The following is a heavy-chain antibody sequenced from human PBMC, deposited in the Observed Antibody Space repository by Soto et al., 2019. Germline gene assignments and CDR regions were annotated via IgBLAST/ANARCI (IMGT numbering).Heavy chain of an antibody. Sequence: QVQLVQSGAEVRKPGASVKVSCKASGYTFTTYGISWVRKAPGQGLEWMGWISGYNGHTKYAQKFQGRVTMTTDTPTSTVYMDLRSLRSDDKAVYYCAREGEMPYYYYRLDVWGQGTTVTVSS. CDR3: AREGEMPYYYYRLDV. V-gene: IGHV1-18*01. CDR2: ISGYNGHT. J-gene: IGHJ6*02. CDR1: GYTFTTYG. D-gene: IGHD3-16*01.